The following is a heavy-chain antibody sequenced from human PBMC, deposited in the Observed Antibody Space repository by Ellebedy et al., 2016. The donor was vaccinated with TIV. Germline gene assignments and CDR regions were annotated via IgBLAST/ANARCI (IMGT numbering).Heavy chain of an antibody. V-gene: IGHV4-59*12. J-gene: IGHJ4*02. D-gene: IGHD6-19*01. CDR3: ARESDAGYSSGWPPGLGY. CDR1: GGSISSYY. Sequence: MPGGSLRLSCTVSGGSISSYYRSRIRQPPGKGLEWIRYIYYSGSTNYNPSLKSRVTISVDTSKNQFSLKLSSVTAADTAVYYCARESDAGYSSGWPPGLGYWGQGTLVTVSS. CDR2: IYYSGST.